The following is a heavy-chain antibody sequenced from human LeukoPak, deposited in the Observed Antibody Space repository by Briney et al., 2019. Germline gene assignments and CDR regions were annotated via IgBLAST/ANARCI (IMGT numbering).Heavy chain of an antibody. V-gene: IGHV1-8*01. CDR1: GYTFTNYD. Sequence: ASVKVSCKASGYTFTNYDINWVRQASGQGLEWMGWMNHSNGNTDYAQKFQGRVTMTRNTSISTAYMELSSLRSEDTAVYYCARDYCGSGSSRGYWGQGTLVTVSS. D-gene: IGHD3-10*01. J-gene: IGHJ4*02. CDR2: MNHSNGNT. CDR3: ARDYCGSGSSRGY.